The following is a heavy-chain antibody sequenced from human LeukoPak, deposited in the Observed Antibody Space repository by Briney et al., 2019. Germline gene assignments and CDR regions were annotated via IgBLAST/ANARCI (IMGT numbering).Heavy chain of an antibody. V-gene: IGHV4-4*07. Sequence: SETLSLTRTVSGGSMNTYYWAWIRQPAGKGLQWIGYIYPSSFTNYNPSLESRVTMSVDTSKNQFSLELTSVTAADTAVYYCASGWVDTAMVPFDYWGQGTLVTVSS. CDR3: ASGWVDTAMVPFDY. CDR1: GGSMNTYY. J-gene: IGHJ4*02. CDR2: IYPSSFT. D-gene: IGHD5-18*01.